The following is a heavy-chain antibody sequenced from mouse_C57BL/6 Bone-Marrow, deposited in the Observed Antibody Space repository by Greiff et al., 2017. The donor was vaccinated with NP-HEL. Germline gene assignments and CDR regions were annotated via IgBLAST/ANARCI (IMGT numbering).Heavy chain of an antibody. Sequence: QVQLKQPGAELVKPGASVKLSCKASGYTFTSYWMHWVKQRPGRGLEWIGRIDPNSGGTKYNEKFKSKATLTVDKPSSTADMQLSSLTSEDSAVYYCARGGYDYPFAYWGQGTLVTVSA. CDR3: ARGGYDYPFAY. V-gene: IGHV1-72*01. J-gene: IGHJ3*01. D-gene: IGHD2-4*01. CDR2: IDPNSGGT. CDR1: GYTFTSYW.